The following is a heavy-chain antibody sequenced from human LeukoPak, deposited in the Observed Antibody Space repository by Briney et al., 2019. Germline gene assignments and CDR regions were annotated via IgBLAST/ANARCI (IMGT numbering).Heavy chain of an antibody. CDR1: GFTFSSYA. V-gene: IGHV3-23*01. CDR2: ISGSGGST. J-gene: IGHJ4*02. D-gene: IGHD3-22*01. Sequence: GGSLRLSCAASGFTFSSYAMTWVRQAPGKGLEWVSAISGSGGSTYYADSVKGRFTISRDNSKNTLYLQMNSLRAEDTAVYYCAKDDSSGYYYWDYWGQGTLVTVSS. CDR3: AKDDSSGYYYWDY.